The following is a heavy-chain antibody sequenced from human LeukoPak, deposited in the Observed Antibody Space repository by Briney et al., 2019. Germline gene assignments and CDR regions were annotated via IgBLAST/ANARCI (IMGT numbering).Heavy chain of an antibody. CDR2: VYTSGNT. Sequence: SETLSLTCAVYGGSFSGYYWSWIRQPPGKGLEWIGRVYTSGNTNYNPSFKSRVTMSIDTSKKQFSLKLYSVTVADTAEYYCARDNPAGPWGQGTLVTVSS. D-gene: IGHD1-14*01. J-gene: IGHJ5*02. V-gene: IGHV4-59*10. CDR1: GGSFSGYY. CDR3: ARDNPAGP.